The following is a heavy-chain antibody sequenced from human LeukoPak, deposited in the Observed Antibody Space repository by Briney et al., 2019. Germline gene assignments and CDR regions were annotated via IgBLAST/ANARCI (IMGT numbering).Heavy chain of an antibody. D-gene: IGHD3-16*01. J-gene: IGHJ4*02. CDR2: VSAGSTGI. CDR1: GFNFGIYS. V-gene: IGHV3-48*04. Sequence: PGGSLRLSCAGSGFNFGIYSMDWVRQAPGKGLEWVAYVSAGSTGIFYAASVKGRFSISRDNAQKSLYLQMNSLRAEGTAIYYCVREKGGFGFVLWGRGTLVTVSS. CDR3: VREKGGFGFVL.